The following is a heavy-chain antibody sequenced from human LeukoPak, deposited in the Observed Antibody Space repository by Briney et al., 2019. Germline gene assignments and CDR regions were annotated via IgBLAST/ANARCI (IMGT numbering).Heavy chain of an antibody. CDR1: GYTFTGYY. CDR2: INPNSGDT. V-gene: IGHV1-2*02. Sequence: ASVKVSCKASGYTFTGYYMHWVRQTPGQGLEWMGWINPNSGDTNYAQKFQGRVTMTRDTSISTAYMELSRLGSDDTAVYYCARGVPPSYSSAWYVNYWGQGALVTVSS. D-gene: IGHD6-19*01. J-gene: IGHJ4*02. CDR3: ARGVPPSYSSAWYVNY.